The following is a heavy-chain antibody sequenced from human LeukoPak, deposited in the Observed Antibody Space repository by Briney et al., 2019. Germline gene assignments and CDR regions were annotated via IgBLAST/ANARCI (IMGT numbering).Heavy chain of an antibody. Sequence: GGSLRLSCAASGFTFSSYGMHWVRQAPGKGLEWVAVIWYDGSNKYYADSVKGRFTISRDNSKNTLYLQMNSLRAEDTAVYYCARVGSGSYTFGYWGQGTLVTVSS. V-gene: IGHV3-33*01. D-gene: IGHD3-10*01. J-gene: IGHJ4*02. CDR3: ARVGSGSYTFGY. CDR2: IWYDGSNK. CDR1: GFTFSSYG.